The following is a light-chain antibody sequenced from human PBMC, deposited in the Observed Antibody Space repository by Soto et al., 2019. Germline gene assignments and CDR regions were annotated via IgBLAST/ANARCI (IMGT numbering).Light chain of an antibody. J-gene: IGKJ1*01. CDR1: RHVLYSSNISSY. Sequence: AVPLAVRAICNCRCHRHVLYSSNISSYLAWYQQKPGQPPKLLIYYASTRETGVPYRFSGSRSGTEFTLTISSLQADDFATYYCQQYNSYSPTFGQGTKVDI. CDR3: QQYNSYSPT. V-gene: IGKV4-1*01. CDR2: YAS.